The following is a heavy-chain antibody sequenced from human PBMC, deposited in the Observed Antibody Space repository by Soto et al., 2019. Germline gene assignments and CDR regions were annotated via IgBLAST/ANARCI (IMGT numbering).Heavy chain of an antibody. J-gene: IGHJ4*02. V-gene: IGHV3-23*01. CDR3: ARGRDSGLYYFDY. CDR2: ISGSGGST. CDR1: GFTFSSYA. Sequence: PGGSLRLSCAASGFTFSSYAMRWVRQAPGKGQEWVSAISGSGGSTYYADSVKGRFTISRDNAKNSLYLQMNSLRVDDTAVYYCARGRDSGLYYFDYWGRGTLVTVSS. D-gene: IGHD2-21*01.